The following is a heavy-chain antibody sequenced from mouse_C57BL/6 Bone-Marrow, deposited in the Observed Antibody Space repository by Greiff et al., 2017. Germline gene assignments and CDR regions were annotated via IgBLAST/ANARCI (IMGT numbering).Heavy chain of an antibody. J-gene: IGHJ3*01. CDR3: ADGGYPGFAY. CDR2: IYPRSGNT. V-gene: IGHV1-81*01. D-gene: IGHD2-14*01. CDR1: GYTFTSYG. Sequence: VKLMESGAELARPGASVKLSCKASGYTFTSYGISWVKQRTGQGLEWIGEIYPRSGNTYYNEKFKGKATLTADKSSSTAYMELRSLTSEDSAVYFCADGGYPGFAYWGQGTLVTVSA.